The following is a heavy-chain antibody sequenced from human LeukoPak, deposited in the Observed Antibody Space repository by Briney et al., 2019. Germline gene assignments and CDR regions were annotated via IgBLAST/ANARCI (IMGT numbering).Heavy chain of an antibody. J-gene: IGHJ4*02. Sequence: PGGSLRLSCAASGFTFSDYGMHWVRQAPGKGLEWVAFIRYDGSNENYADSVKGQFTISRDNSKNTLYLQMNSLRAEDTAVYYCAKSVPAIRGEIDYWGQGTLVTVSS. CDR3: AKSVPAIRGEIDY. CDR1: GFTFSDYG. D-gene: IGHD3-10*01. CDR2: IRYDGSNE. V-gene: IGHV3-30*02.